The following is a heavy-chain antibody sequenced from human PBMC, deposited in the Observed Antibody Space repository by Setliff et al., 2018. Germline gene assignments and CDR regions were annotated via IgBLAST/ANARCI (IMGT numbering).Heavy chain of an antibody. V-gene: IGHV4-59*08. J-gene: IGHJ4*02. CDR1: GGSISSYY. Sequence: PSETLSLTCTVSGGSISSYYWSWIRQPPGKGLEWIGSIYHSGSTYYNPSLKSRVTISVDRSKNQFSLKLSSVTAADTAVYYCARYYDSSGLDYWGQGTLVTVSS. CDR2: IYHSGST. CDR3: ARYYDSSGLDY. D-gene: IGHD3-22*01.